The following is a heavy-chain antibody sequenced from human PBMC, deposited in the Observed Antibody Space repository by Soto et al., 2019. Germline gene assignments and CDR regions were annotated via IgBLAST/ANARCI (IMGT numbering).Heavy chain of an antibody. D-gene: IGHD3-22*01. J-gene: IGHJ4*02. V-gene: IGHV1-69*13. CDR3: ARALQGYDSSGYYPSFDY. CDR2: IIPIFGTA. CDR1: GGTFSSYA. Sequence: GASVKVSCKDSGGTFSSYAISWVRQAPGQGLEWMGGIIPIFGTANYAQKFQGRVTITADESTSTAYMELSSLRSEDTAVYYCARALQGYDSSGYYPSFDYWGQGTLVTVSS.